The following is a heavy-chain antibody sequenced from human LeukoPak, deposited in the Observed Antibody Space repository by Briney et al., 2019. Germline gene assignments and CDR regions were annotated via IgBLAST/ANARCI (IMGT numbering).Heavy chain of an antibody. J-gene: IGHJ4*02. CDR1: GFTFSSYG. CDR2: ISYDGSNK. V-gene: IGHV3-30*18. D-gene: IGHD1-26*01. CDR3: AKDPGLWWELLYYFDY. Sequence: PGGSLGLSCAASGFTFSSYGMHWVRQAPGKGLEWGAVISYDGSNKYYADSVKGRFTISRDNSKNTLYLQMNSLRAEDTAVYYCAKDPGLWWELLYYFDYWGQGTLVTVSS.